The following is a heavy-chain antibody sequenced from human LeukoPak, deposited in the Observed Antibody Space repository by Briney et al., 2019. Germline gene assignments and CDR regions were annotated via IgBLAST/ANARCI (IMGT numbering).Heavy chain of an antibody. J-gene: IGHJ4*02. CDR1: GFIFNDYA. V-gene: IGHV3-23*01. Sequence: GGSLRLSCAASGFIFNDYAMSWVRQVPGKGLECVSVISASGGKTYYADSVKGRFTISRDNSKNTLYLQMNSLRAEDTAVYYCARTTGSDYDFGTFDYWGQGTLVTVSS. CDR3: ARTTGSDYDFGTFDY. CDR2: ISASGGKT. D-gene: IGHD5-12*01.